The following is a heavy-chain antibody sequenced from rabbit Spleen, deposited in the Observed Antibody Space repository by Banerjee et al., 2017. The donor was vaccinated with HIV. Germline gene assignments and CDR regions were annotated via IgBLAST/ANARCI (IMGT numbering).Heavy chain of an antibody. CDR1: GFSFGDRDV. J-gene: IGHJ3*01. CDR2: IYAGSSGST. Sequence: QEQLVESGGGLVQPEGSLTLTCKASGFSFGDRDVMCWVRQAPGKGLEWIACIYAGSSGSTWYASWAKGRFTISKASSTTVTLQMTSLTAADTATYFCARMAGDDGYSLWGQGTLVTVS. D-gene: IGHD6-1*01. V-gene: IGHV1S45*01. CDR3: ARMAGDDGYSL.